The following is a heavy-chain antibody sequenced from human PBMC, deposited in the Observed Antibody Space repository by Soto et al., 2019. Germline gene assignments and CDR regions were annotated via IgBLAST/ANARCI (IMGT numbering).Heavy chain of an antibody. Sequence: GGSLRLSCAASGFTFRNYAMNWVRQAPGKGLEWLSSISSDGSYIYYADSLMGRFTISRDNARNSLSLQMNGLRVEDTATYYCARVAIYCRGDGCFSVWGKGTVVTVSS. J-gene: IGHJ4*02. CDR1: GFTFRNYA. CDR3: ARVAIYCRGDGCFSV. V-gene: IGHV3-21*01. CDR2: ISSDGSYI. D-gene: IGHD2-15*01.